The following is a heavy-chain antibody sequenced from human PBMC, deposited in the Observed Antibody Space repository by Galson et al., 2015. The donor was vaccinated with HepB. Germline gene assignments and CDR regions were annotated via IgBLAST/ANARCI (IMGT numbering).Heavy chain of an antibody. D-gene: IGHD3-16*02. CDR2: ISGYNGNT. J-gene: IGHJ4*02. V-gene: IGHV1-18*01. CDR1: GNTFSNYG. Sequence: SVKVSCKASGNTFSNYGISWVRQAPGQGLEWMGWISGYNGNTNYAVKLQGRVTMTTDTSTNIAYMELRSLRSDDTAVYYCARGGRLGYLSSSDYWGQGTLVTVSS. CDR3: ARGGRLGYLSSSDY.